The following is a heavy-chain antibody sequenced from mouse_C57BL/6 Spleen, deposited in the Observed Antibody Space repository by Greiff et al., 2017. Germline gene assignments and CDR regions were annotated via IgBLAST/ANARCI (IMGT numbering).Heavy chain of an antibody. Sequence: QVQLQQSGPELVKPGASVKISCKASGYAFSSSWMNWVKQRPGKGLEWIGRIYPGDGDTNYNGKFKGKATLTADKSSSTAYMHLSSLTSEDSAVYFCAYGNYVGFDYWGQGTTLTVSS. CDR1: GYAFSSSW. CDR2: IYPGDGDT. J-gene: IGHJ2*01. D-gene: IGHD2-1*01. CDR3: AYGNYVGFDY. V-gene: IGHV1-82*01.